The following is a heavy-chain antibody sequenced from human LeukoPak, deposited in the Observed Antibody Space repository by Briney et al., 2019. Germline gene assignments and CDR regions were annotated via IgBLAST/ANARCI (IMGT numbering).Heavy chain of an antibody. CDR2: ISYSGTP. J-gene: IGHJ4*01. V-gene: IGHV4-30-4*08. CDR1: GASINTADYY. D-gene: IGHD4-17*01. Sequence: SQTLSLTCNVSGASINTADYYWPWFRQPPGRGRGWIGYISYSGTPYYNPSLNSRVTISLDTSKNQFSLKLNSVTAADTAMYYCARDRYGDFEDYWGHGTLVTVSS. CDR3: ARDRYGDFEDY.